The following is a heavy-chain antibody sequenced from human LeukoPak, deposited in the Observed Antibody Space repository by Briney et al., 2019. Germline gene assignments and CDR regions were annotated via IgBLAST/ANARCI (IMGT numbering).Heavy chain of an antibody. CDR1: GCSISSSSYY. D-gene: IGHD6-13*01. V-gene: IGHV4-39*02. Sequence: PSETLSLTCTVSGCSISSSSYYWGWIRQPPGKGLEWIGSIYYSGSTYYNPSLKSRVTISVDTSKNQFSLKLSSVTAADTAVYYCARDYTEQQLPPPGWFDPWGQGTLVTVSS. CDR3: ARDYTEQQLPPPGWFDP. J-gene: IGHJ5*02. CDR2: IYYSGST.